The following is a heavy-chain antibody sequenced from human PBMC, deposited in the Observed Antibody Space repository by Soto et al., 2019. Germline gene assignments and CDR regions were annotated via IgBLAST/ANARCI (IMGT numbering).Heavy chain of an antibody. J-gene: IGHJ4*02. Sequence: SETLSLTCTVSGASISSYYWSWIRQPPGKGLEWIGYIYYSGSTNYNPSLKSRVTISVDTSKNQFSLRLSSVTAADTAVYYCARHGMDYYDSSGYYYSPYYFDYWGQGTLVTVSS. CDR1: GASISSYY. D-gene: IGHD3-22*01. CDR3: ARHGMDYYDSSGYYYSPYYFDY. CDR2: IYYSGST. V-gene: IGHV4-59*08.